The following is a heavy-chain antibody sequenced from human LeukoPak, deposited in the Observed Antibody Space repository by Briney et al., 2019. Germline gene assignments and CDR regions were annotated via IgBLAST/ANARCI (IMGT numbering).Heavy chain of an antibody. CDR3: ASEPPRRDGFY. V-gene: IGHV1-46*01. J-gene: IGHJ4*02. Sequence: ASVKVSCKASGYTFTSYYMHWVRQAPGQGLEGMGLINPSGGSTSYAQKFQGRVTMTRDTSTSTVYMELSSLRSEDTAVYYCASEPPRRDGFYWGQGTLVTVSS. D-gene: IGHD5-24*01. CDR1: GYTFTSYY. CDR2: INPSGGST.